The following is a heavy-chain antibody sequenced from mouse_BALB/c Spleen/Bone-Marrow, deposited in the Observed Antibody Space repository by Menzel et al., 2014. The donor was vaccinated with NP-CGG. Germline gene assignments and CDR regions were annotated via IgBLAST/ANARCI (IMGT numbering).Heavy chain of an antibody. CDR2: IDPANGNT. Sequence: EVMLVESGAELVKPGASVKLSCTASGFNIKDTYMHWVKQRPEQGLEWIGRIDPANGNTKYDPRFQGKATITADASSNTAYLQRSSLTSEDTAVYYCTGRYGWFAYWGQGTLVTVSA. D-gene: IGHD2-14*01. CDR1: GFNIKDTY. V-gene: IGHV14-3*02. J-gene: IGHJ3*01. CDR3: TGRYGWFAY.